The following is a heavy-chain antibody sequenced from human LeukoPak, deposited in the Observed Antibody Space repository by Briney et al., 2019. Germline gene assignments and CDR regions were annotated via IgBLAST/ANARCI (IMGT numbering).Heavy chain of an antibody. D-gene: IGHD3-22*01. J-gene: IGHJ4*02. CDR3: ASISGYYPIDY. V-gene: IGHV3-48*02. CDR2: ISSGGSTM. Sequence: GGPLRLSCGPCGFPFINAWMKWVPRAPGKAVEGLSYISSGGSTMYYADSVKGRFSISRDNAKNSLYLQMNSLRDEDTAVYYCASISGYYPIDYWGQGTLVTVSS. CDR1: GFPFINAW.